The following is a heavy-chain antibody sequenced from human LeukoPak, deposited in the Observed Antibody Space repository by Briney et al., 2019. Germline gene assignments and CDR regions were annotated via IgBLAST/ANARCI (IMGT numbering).Heavy chain of an antibody. Sequence: SETLSLTCTVSGGSISSYYWSWIRQPPGKGLEWIGYIYYSGSTNYNPSLKSRVTISVDTSNNQFSLKLSSVPAADTAVYHCARHLVPYYDSSGYYDYYGMDVWGQGTTVTVSS. J-gene: IGHJ6*02. CDR1: GGSISSYY. CDR3: ARHLVPYYDSSGYYDYYGMDV. V-gene: IGHV4-59*08. D-gene: IGHD3-22*01. CDR2: IYYSGST.